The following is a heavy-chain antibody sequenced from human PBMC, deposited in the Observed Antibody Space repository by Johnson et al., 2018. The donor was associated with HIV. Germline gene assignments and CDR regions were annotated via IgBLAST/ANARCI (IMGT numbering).Heavy chain of an antibody. CDR3: AKGEAQEGWIQLGSYAFDF. J-gene: IGHJ3*01. D-gene: IGHD5-18*01. V-gene: IGHV3-66*02. CDR2: LFSGGST. Sequence: VQLMESGGGLVQPGGSLRLSCAASGFTVSSYYMSWVRQAPGKGLEWVSVLFSGGSTYYADSVKGRFTISRDNSRNTVYLQMSNLRTEETAVYYCAKGEAQEGWIQLGSYAFDFWGRGTMVTVSS. CDR1: GFTVSSYY.